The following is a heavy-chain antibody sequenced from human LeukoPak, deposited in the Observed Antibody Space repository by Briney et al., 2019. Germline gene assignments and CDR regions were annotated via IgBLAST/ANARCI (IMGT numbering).Heavy chain of an antibody. V-gene: IGHV1-18*01. D-gene: IGHD6-19*01. CDR1: GYTFTNCG. J-gene: IGHJ5*02. CDR2: ISAYNGNT. CDR3: ARALNLHARIALAGTSWFDP. Sequence: ASVKVSCKASGYTFTNCGISWVRQAPGQGLEWMGWISAYNGNTKYAQKLQGRVTMTTDTSTSTAYMELRSLRSDDTAVYYCARALNLHARIALAGTSWFDPWGQGTLVTVSS.